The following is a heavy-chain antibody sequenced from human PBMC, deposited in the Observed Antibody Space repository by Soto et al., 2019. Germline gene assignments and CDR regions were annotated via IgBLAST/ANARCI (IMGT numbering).Heavy chain of an antibody. D-gene: IGHD3-10*01. CDR2: VYYTGTI. CDR3: ARDFSGRGEFAP. Sequence: PSETLSLTCIVSNFSISSSYWNWLRQAPGKGLEWIGFVYYTGTIKYNPSLKSRVTISVDTSRNEFSLRLTSVTTADTAFYFCARDFSGRGEFAPWGPGSLV. J-gene: IGHJ5*02. CDR1: NFSISSSY. V-gene: IGHV4-59*01.